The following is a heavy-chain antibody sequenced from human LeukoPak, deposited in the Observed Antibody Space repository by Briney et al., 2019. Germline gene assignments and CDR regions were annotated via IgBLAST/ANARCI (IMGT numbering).Heavy chain of an antibody. D-gene: IGHD6-13*01. CDR1: GFSLSTSGVG. CDR3: ARMRRYSSSWALDY. V-gene: IGHV2-70*10. CDR2: IDWDDDK. J-gene: IGHJ4*02. Sequence: SGPTLVKPTQTLTLTCTFSGFSLSTSGVGVGWIRQPPGKALEWIARIDWDDDKYYSTSLKTRLTISKDTSKNQVVLTMTNMDPVDTATYYCARMRRYSSSWALDYWGQGTLVTVSS.